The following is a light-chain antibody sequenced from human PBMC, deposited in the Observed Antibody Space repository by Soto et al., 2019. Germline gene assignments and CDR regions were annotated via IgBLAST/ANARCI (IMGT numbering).Light chain of an antibody. J-gene: IGLJ3*02. Sequence: QSALTQPRSVSGSPGQSVTISCTGTSSDIGGYDYVSWYQQHPGKAPKLMIYGVTKWPSGVPDRFSGSKSGSTASLTISGLQAEDEADYYCCSYAGSYTGVFGGGTKLTVL. CDR2: GVT. CDR1: SSDIGGYDY. V-gene: IGLV2-11*01. CDR3: CSYAGSYTGV.